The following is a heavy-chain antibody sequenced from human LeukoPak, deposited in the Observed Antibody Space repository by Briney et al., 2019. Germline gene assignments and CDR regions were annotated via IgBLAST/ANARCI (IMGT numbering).Heavy chain of an antibody. D-gene: IGHD4-17*01. CDR3: ARGATTVTTRSAFDY. Sequence: PGGSLRLSCAASGFTFSSCGMHWVRQAPGKGLEWVAVIWYDGSNKYYADSVKGRFTISRDNSKNTLYLQMNSLRAEDTAVYYCARGATTVTTRSAFDYWGQGTLVTVSS. CDR2: IWYDGSNK. CDR1: GFTFSSCG. J-gene: IGHJ4*02. V-gene: IGHV3-33*01.